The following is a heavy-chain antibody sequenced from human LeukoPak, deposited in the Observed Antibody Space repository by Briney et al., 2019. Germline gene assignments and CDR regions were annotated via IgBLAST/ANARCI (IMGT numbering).Heavy chain of an antibody. CDR3: ARGIAAAQPFDY. J-gene: IGHJ4*02. V-gene: IGHV4-34*01. Sequence: SEALSLTCAVYGGSFSGYYWSWIRQPPGKGLEWIGEINHSGSTNYNPSLKSRVTISVDTSKNQFSLKLSSVTAADTAVYYCARGIAAAQPFDYWGQGTLVTVSS. D-gene: IGHD6-13*01. CDR2: INHSGST. CDR1: GGSFSGYY.